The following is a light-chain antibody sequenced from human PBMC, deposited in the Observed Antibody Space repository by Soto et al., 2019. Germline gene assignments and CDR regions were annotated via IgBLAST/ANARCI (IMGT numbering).Light chain of an antibody. CDR2: GAS. CDR1: ESIGNS. Sequence: ERLMTQSPATLSISPGERATLFCRASESIGNSLAWYQQKPGQVPRLLMYGASTRATGIPARFSGSGSGTEFTLTISNLQSEDFAVYYCQQYNTWPPITFGQGTRLEIQ. J-gene: IGKJ5*01. CDR3: QQYNTWPPIT. V-gene: IGKV3-15*01.